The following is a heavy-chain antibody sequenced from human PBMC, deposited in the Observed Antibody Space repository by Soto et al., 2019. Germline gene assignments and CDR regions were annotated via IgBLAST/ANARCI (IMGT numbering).Heavy chain of an antibody. CDR1: GFFFSSYG. D-gene: IGHD2-2*01. CDR3: ARAPQGNIVLVPAAGYGMDV. CDR2: IWYDGSNE. J-gene: IGHJ6*02. Sequence: GGSLRLSCAASGFFFSSYGMHWVRQAPGKGLEWVAVIWYDGSNEYYADSVKGRFTISRDNSKNTVDLLMNILRAEDTAVYYSARAPQGNIVLVPAAGYGMDVWGQGTTVTVSS. V-gene: IGHV3-33*01.